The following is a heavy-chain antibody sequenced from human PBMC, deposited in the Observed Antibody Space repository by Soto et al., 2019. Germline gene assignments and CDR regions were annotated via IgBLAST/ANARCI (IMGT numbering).Heavy chain of an antibody. CDR1: GFTFSSYA. V-gene: IGHV3-23*01. CDR2: ISGSGGTT. J-gene: IGHJ4*02. Sequence: HPGGSLRLSCAASGFTFSSYAMSWVRQAPGKGLECVSTISGSGGTTYYADSVKGRSTISRDNSKNTLYLQMNSLRAEDTAVYYCAKVRSTTIFGVVSLFDYWGQGTLVTVSS. D-gene: IGHD3-3*01. CDR3: AKVRSTTIFGVVSLFDY.